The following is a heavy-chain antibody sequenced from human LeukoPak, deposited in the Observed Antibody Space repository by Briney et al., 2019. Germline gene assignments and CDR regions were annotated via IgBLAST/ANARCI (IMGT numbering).Heavy chain of an antibody. J-gene: IGHJ4*02. Sequence: GGSLRLSCAASGFTFSTYSMSWVRQAPGKGLEWVSYISSSSNTIYYTDSVKGRFTISRDNAKNSLYLQMNSLRAEDSAVYYCWRDRWRTVSDVHCWGQGILVTVSS. CDR1: GFTFSTYS. D-gene: IGHD6-19*01. CDR2: ISSSSNTI. CDR3: WRDRWRTVSDVHC. V-gene: IGHV3-48*01.